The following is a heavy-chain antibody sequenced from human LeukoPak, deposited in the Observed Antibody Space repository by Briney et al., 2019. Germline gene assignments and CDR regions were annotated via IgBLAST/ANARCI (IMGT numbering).Heavy chain of an antibody. CDR1: GGPISSDY. D-gene: IGHD1-1*01. CDR2: IDNSGNT. V-gene: IGHV4-59*01. CDR3: ATSTGTIYTWFDP. J-gene: IGHJ5*02. Sequence: SETLSLTCTVSGGPISSDYWSWIRQPPGKGLEWIGHIDNSGNTNYNPSLKSRVTISVDTPKNQFSLRLSSVTAADTAVYYCATSTGTIYTWFDPWGQGTLVTVSS.